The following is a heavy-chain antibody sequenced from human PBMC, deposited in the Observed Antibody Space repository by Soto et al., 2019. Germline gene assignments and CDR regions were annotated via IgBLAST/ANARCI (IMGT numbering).Heavy chain of an antibody. Sequence: QVQLQGSGPGLVKPSQTLSLTCTVSGGSISSGGYYWSWIRQHPGKGLEWIGYIYYSGSTYYNPSLKIRVTIXXDXSXXQFSLKLSSVTAADTAVYYCAIGRGYSYGSYGMDVWGQGTTVTVSS. V-gene: IGHV4-31*03. D-gene: IGHD5-18*01. J-gene: IGHJ6*02. CDR2: IYYSGST. CDR1: GGSISSGGYY. CDR3: AIGRGYSYGSYGMDV.